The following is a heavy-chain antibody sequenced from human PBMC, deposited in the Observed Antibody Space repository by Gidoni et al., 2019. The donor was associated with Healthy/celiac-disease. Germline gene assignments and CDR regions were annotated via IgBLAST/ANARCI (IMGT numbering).Heavy chain of an antibody. CDR2: IIPIFGTA. Sequence: QVQLVQSGAEVKKPGSSVKVSCKASGGTFSSYAISWLRQAPGQGLEWMGGIIPIFGTANYAQKFQGRVTITADESTSTAYMELSSLRSEDTAVYYCARAPIAARRGGDYYYYGMDVWGQGTTVTVSS. CDR3: ARAPIAARRGGDYYYYGMDV. J-gene: IGHJ6*02. V-gene: IGHV1-69*01. D-gene: IGHD6-6*01. CDR1: GGTFSSYA.